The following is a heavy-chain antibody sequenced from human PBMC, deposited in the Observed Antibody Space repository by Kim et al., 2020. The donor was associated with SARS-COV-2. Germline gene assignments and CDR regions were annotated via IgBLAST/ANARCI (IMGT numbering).Heavy chain of an antibody. CDR2: LYYSGST. CDR3: ARGETGYAWNDEAAFDY. J-gene: IGHJ4*02. CDR1: GGSISSSTYY. D-gene: IGHD1-1*01. Sequence: SETLSLTCTVSGGSISSSTYYWGWIRQPPGKGLEWIGSLYYSGSTYYNPSLKSRVTISVDTSSNQFSLKLSSVTAADTAVYYCARGETGYAWNDEAAFDYWGQGTLVTVSS. V-gene: IGHV4-39*01.